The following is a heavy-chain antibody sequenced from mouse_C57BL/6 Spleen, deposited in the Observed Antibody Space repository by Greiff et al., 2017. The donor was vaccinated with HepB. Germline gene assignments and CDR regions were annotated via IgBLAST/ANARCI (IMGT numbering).Heavy chain of an antibody. Sequence: EVKVVESGGGLVQPGGSLSLSCAASGFTFTDYYMSWVRQPPGKALEWLGFIRNKANGYTTEYSASVKGRFTISRDNSQSILYLQMNALRAEDSATYYCARYISGYYFYFDYWGQGTTLTVSS. J-gene: IGHJ2*01. CDR1: GFTFTDYY. D-gene: IGHD2-3*01. CDR3: ARYISGYYFYFDY. CDR2: IRNKANGYTT. V-gene: IGHV7-3*01.